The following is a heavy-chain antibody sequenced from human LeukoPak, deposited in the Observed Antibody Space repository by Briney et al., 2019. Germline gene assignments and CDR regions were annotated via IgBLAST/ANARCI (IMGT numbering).Heavy chain of an antibody. V-gene: IGHV5-51*01. D-gene: IGHD2-15*01. J-gene: IGHJ4*02. CDR3: ARLGACSGNTCYSGDY. CDR1: GYSFSNYW. CDR2: IYPGDSDT. Sequence: GESLKISCKGSGYSFSNYWIGWVRQMPGKGLEWMGIIYPGDSDTRYSPSFKGQVTISADKSISTAYLQWSSLKPSDTAMYYCARLGACSGNTCYSGDYWGQGSLVTVSS.